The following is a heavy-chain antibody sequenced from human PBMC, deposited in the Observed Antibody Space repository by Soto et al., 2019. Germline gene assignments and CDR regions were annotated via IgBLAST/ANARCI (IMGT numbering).Heavy chain of an antibody. CDR1: GYSFTTYW. D-gene: IGHD3-10*01. V-gene: IGHV5-51*01. CDR2: IFPDDSDT. J-gene: IGHJ1*01. CDR3: ARLARGRQLPNPSAEYFQH. Sequence: PGESLKISCMGSGYSFTTYWIVWVRQMPGKGLECMGVIFPDDSDTRYSPSFQGQVTISVDKSISTAYLQWSSLKASDTAMYYCARLARGRQLPNPSAEYFQHWGQGTLVTVSS.